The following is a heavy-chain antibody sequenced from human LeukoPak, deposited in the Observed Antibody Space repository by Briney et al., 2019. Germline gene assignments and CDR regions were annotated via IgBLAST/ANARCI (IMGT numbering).Heavy chain of an antibody. J-gene: IGHJ4*02. D-gene: IGHD3-22*01. CDR3: ARGGHDSSGYYYVTTGYFDY. V-gene: IGHV3-64*01. CDR1: GITFSTSV. Sequence: PGGSLRLSCEVSGITFSTSVMHWVRQGPGKGLEYVSGISDNGVGTYYASSVKGRFTISRDNSKNTLYLQMNSLRAEDTAVYYCARGGHDSSGYYYVTTGYFDYWGQGTLVTVSS. CDR2: ISDNGVGT.